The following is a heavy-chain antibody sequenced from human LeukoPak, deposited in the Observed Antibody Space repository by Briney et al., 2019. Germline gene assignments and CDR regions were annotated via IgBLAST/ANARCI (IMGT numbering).Heavy chain of an antibody. CDR3: ARRDSSGYPYYYYYMDV. Sequence: SETLSLTCTVSGGSISSYYWSWIRQPPGKGLEWIGYIYYSGGTNYNPSLKSRVTISVDTSKNQFSLKLSSVTAADTAVYYCARRDSSGYPYYYYYMDVWGKGTTVTVSS. CDR1: GGSISSYY. CDR2: IYYSGGT. V-gene: IGHV4-59*01. J-gene: IGHJ6*03. D-gene: IGHD3-22*01.